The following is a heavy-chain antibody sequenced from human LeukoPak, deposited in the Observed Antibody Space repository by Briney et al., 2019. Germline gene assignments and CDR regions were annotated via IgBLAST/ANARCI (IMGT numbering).Heavy chain of an antibody. Sequence: SETLSLTCTVSGGSISRYYWSWIRQPPGKGLEWIWYINYSGSTNYNPSLKSRVTISVDTTRNQFSLNLRSVTAADTAVYYCARGNALLWFGESYAFDIWGQGTMVTVSS. CDR2: INYSGST. CDR1: GGSISRYY. V-gene: IGHV4-59*01. CDR3: ARGNALLWFGESYAFDI. J-gene: IGHJ3*02. D-gene: IGHD3-10*01.